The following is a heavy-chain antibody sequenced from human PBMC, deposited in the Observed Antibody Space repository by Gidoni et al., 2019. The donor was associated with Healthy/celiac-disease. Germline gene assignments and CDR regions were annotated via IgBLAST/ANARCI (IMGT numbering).Heavy chain of an antibody. CDR2: ISYDGSNK. J-gene: IGHJ6*03. CDR1: GFTFRSYA. Sequence: QVQLVESGGGGVQPGRSLRLSCAAYGFTFRSYAMHWVRQAPGKVLEWVAVISYDGSNKYYADSVEGRFTISRDNSKNTLYLQMNILRAEDTAVYYCARSGGQDYYYYMDVWGKGTTVTVSS. D-gene: IGHD3-10*01. CDR3: ARSGGQDYYYYMDV. V-gene: IGHV3-30-3*01.